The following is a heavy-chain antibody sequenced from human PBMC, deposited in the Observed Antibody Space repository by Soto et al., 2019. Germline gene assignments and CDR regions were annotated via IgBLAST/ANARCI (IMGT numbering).Heavy chain of an antibody. J-gene: IGHJ4*02. V-gene: IGHV3-49*03. CDR1: GFTFGDYA. CDR2: IRSKAYGGTT. D-gene: IGHD3-3*01. CDR3: TRVYDFWSGYDMDYFDY. Sequence: FLRLSCTASGFTFGDYAMSWFRQAPGKGLVWVGFIRSKAYGGTTEYAASVKGRFTISRDDSKSIAYLQMNSLKTEDTAVYFCTRVYDFWSGYDMDYFDYWGQGTLVTVSS.